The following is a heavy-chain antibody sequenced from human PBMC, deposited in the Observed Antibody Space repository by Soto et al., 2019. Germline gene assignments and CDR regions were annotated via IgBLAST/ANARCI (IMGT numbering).Heavy chain of an antibody. J-gene: IGHJ4*02. CDR1: GFTFSSYA. V-gene: IGHV3-30-3*01. CDR2: ISYDGSNK. D-gene: IGHD2-15*01. CDR3: ARESEDIVVVVAATGDFDY. Sequence: GGSLRLSCAASGFTFSSYAMHWVRQAPGKGLEWVAVISYDGSNKYYADSVKGRFTISRDNSKNTLYLQMNSLRAEDTAVYYCARESEDIVVVVAATGDFDYWGQGTLVTVSS.